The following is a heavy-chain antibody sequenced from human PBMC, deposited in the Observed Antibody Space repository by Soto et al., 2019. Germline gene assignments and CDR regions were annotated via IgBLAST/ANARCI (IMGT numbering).Heavy chain of an antibody. CDR1: GGTFSDST. Sequence: QVQLVQSGAELRKPGSSVKVSCKASGGTFSDSTINWVRQAPGQRLEWMGGIIPIFDTANYAEKFQGRVTITADESTSTSFMEVSSLRSEDTAVYYCARNGTLTGYSYGMDVWGQGTMDTVSS. CDR3: ARNGTLTGYSYGMDV. CDR2: IIPIFDTA. V-gene: IGHV1-69*01. J-gene: IGHJ6*02. D-gene: IGHD1-1*01.